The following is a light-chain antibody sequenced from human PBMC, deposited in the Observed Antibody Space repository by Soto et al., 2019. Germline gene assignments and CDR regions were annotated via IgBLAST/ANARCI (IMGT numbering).Light chain of an antibody. CDR2: AAS. CDR3: QQSYSTLIT. CDR1: QSISSY. V-gene: IGKV1-39*01. J-gene: IGKJ3*01. Sequence: DIPMTQSPSSLSASVGDRVTITCRASQSISSYLNWYQQKPGKAPNLLIYAASGLQSGVPSRFSGSGSETDFTLTISSLQPEDFTTYYCQQSYSTLITFGPGTKVDIK.